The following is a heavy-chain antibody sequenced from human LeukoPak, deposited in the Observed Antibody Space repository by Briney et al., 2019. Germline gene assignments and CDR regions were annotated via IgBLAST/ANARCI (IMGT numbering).Heavy chain of an antibody. V-gene: IGHV3-7*04. D-gene: IGHD2-2*01. CDR2: VNPDGNEK. CDR1: GFIFSSYW. Sequence: GGSLRLSCAASGFIFSSYWMSWVRQAPGKGLEWVAKVNPDGNEKYYVDSVRGRFTISKDNPKNSVYLQMDSLKAEDTAVYYCARGQYQLLWGKGALIIVSS. J-gene: IGHJ4*02. CDR3: ARGQYQLL.